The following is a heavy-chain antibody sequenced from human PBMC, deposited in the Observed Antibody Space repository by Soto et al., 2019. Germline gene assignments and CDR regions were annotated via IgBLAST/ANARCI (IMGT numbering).Heavy chain of an antibody. Sequence: ASVKVSCKASGYTFTSYGISWVRQAPGQGLEWMGWISAYNGNTNYAQKLQGRVTMTTDTSTSTAYMELRSLRSDDTAVYYCVRESTLYYDFWSGYYLAYYYGMDVWGQGTTVTVSS. V-gene: IGHV1-18*01. J-gene: IGHJ6*02. CDR2: ISAYNGNT. CDR1: GYTFTSYG. D-gene: IGHD3-3*01. CDR3: VRESTLYYDFWSGYYLAYYYGMDV.